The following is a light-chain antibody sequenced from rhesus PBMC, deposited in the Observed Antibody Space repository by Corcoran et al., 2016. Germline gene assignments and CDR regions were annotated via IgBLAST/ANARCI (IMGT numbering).Light chain of an antibody. V-gene: IGKV3S9*01. J-gene: IGKJ2*01. Sequence: EIVMTQSPATLSLSPGERATLSCRASQSVSIYVAWYQHKPEQPPRLLIYGPSRRATGIPDRISCSGSGTDLTLTISSLEPEDFINYYCRRYSNWPHSFGQGTKVEIK. CDR3: RRYSNWPHS. CDR2: GPS. CDR1: QSVSIY.